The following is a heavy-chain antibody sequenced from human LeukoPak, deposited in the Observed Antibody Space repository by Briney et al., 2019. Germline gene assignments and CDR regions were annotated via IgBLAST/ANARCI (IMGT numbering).Heavy chain of an antibody. D-gene: IGHD6-13*01. CDR1: GFTFSSYA. Sequence: GGSLRLSCAASGFTFSSYAMHWVRQAPGKGLEWVAVISYDGSNKYYADSVKGQFTISRDNSKSTLYLQMNSLRAEDTAVYYCAREGYSSSWYAFDIWGQGTMVTVSS. CDR2: ISYDGSNK. CDR3: AREGYSSSWYAFDI. V-gene: IGHV3-30-3*01. J-gene: IGHJ3*02.